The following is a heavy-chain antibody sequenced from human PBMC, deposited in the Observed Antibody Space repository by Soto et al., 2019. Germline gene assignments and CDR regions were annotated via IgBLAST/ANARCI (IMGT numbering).Heavy chain of an antibody. V-gene: IGHV4-59*01. Sequence: SETLSLTCTVSGGSISSNYWTWIRQPPGKGLEWIGYVYNSGSTNYNPSLKSRVTISEDTSKSQFSLKVNSMTAADTAVDYCARYRREAVAGYTLDNWGQGILVTVA. CDR3: ARYRREAVAGYTLDN. J-gene: IGHJ4*02. D-gene: IGHD6-13*01. CDR2: VYNSGST. CDR1: GGSISSNY.